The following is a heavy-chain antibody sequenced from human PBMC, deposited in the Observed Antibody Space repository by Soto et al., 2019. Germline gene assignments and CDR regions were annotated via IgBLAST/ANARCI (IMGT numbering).Heavy chain of an antibody. CDR3: ARGDSTDCSNGVCSFFYNHDMDV. V-gene: IGHV1-2*04. CDR2: INPKSGGT. D-gene: IGHD2-8*01. CDR1: GYSFTDYH. Sequence: ASVEFSCKASGYSFTDYHIHWVRQAPGQGLKWLGRINPKSGGTSTAQKFQGWVTMTTDTSISTASMELTRLTSDDTAIYYCARGDSTDCSNGVCSFFYNHDMDVWGQGTTVTVSS. J-gene: IGHJ6*02.